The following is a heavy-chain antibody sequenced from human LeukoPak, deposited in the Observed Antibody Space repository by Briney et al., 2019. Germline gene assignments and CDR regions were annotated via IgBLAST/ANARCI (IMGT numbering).Heavy chain of an antibody. CDR3: ARDPRGSGSGNFDY. D-gene: IGHD3-10*01. J-gene: IGHJ4*02. Sequence: PSETLSLTCAVYSGSFSGYYWSWIRQPPGKGLEWIGEINHSGSTNYNPSLKSRVTISVDTSKNQFSLKLSSVTAADTAVYYCARDPRGSGSGNFDYWGQGTLVTVSS. CDR1: SGSFSGYY. V-gene: IGHV4-34*01. CDR2: INHSGST.